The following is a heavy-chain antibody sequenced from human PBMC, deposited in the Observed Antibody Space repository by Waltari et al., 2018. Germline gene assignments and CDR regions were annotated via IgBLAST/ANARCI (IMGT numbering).Heavy chain of an antibody. V-gene: IGHV3-30-3*01. CDR3: ARGGYYDSSGLYYFDY. Sequence: QVQLVESGGGVVQPEMSLRLSCAASGFTFISCSMHWVRQAPGKGLEWVAAISYDGSNKYYADSVKGRFTISRDNSKNTLYLQMNSLRSEDTAVYFCARGGYYDSSGLYYFDYWGQGTLVTVSS. CDR2: ISYDGSNK. J-gene: IGHJ4*02. CDR1: GFTFISCS. D-gene: IGHD3-22*01.